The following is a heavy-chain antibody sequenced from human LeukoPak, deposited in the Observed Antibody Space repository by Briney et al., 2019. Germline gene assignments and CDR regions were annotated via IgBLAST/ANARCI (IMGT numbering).Heavy chain of an antibody. CDR3: ARDPTAGSGWFGRGYFDY. CDR2: IYSGGST. Sequence: GGSLRLSCAASGFTVSSNYMSWVRQAPGKGLEWVSVIYSGGSTYYADSVKGRFTISRDNSKNTLYLQMNSLRAEDTAVYYCARDPTAGSGWFGRGYFDYWGQGTLVTVSS. J-gene: IGHJ4*02. D-gene: IGHD6-19*01. V-gene: IGHV3-53*05. CDR1: GFTVSSNY.